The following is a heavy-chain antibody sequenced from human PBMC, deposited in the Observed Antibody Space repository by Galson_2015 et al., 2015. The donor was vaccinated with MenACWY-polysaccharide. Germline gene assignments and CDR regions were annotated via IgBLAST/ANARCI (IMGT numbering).Heavy chain of an antibody. CDR3: ARSSSSALGGSSYVTAY. V-gene: IGHV3-30-3*01. CDR2: ISDGGNNK. CDR1: GFTFSSYV. Sequence: SLRLSCAVSGFTFSSYVMHWVRQAPGKGLEWVAVISDGGNNKYYTDSVKGRFTISRDNSKNTLYLQMNSLRPEDTAVYYCARSSSSALGGSSYVTAYWGQGTLVTVSS. J-gene: IGHJ4*02. D-gene: IGHD3-16*01.